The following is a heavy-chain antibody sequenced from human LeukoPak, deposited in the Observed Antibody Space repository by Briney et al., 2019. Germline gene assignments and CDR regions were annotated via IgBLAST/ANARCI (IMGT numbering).Heavy chain of an antibody. Sequence: ASVKVSCKASGFTLTNYDINWVRQAPGQGLEGMGWMNPINGNTGYVRKFQGRVTMTRDTAISTAYMELRSLTSEDTALYYCVRDGEGVAISVNFWFDPWGQGTLVTVSS. CDR2: MNPINGNT. D-gene: IGHD3-10*01. J-gene: IGHJ5*02. V-gene: IGHV1-8*01. CDR1: GFTLTNYD. CDR3: VRDGEGVAISVNFWFDP.